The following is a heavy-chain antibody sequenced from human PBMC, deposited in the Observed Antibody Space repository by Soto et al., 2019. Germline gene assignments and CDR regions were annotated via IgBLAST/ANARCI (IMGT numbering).Heavy chain of an antibody. CDR1: GDSVSSNSAA. CDR2: TYYRSKWYN. V-gene: IGHV6-1*01. J-gene: IGHJ6*02. CDR3: ARDRWNLALDEAGGDYYYYYGMDV. D-gene: IGHD3-3*02. Sequence: KQSQTLSLTCAISGDSVSSNSAAWNWIRQSPSRGLEWLGRTYYRSKWYNDYAVSVKSRITINPDTSKNQFSLQLNSVTPEDTAVYYCARDRWNLALDEAGGDYYYYYGMDVWGQGTTVTVSS.